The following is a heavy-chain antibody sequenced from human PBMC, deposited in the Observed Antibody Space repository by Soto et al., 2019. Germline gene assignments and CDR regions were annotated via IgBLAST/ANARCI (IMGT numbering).Heavy chain of an antibody. CDR1: GFTFNKYA. Sequence: HPGGSLRLSSAASGFTFNKYAMHWVRQGPGKGLEWVSAISGSGGSTYYADSVKGRFTISRDNSKNTLYLQMNSLRAEDTAVYYCARRGSGSYYDYWGQGTLVTSPQ. D-gene: IGHD1-26*01. CDR3: ARRGSGSYYDY. V-gene: IGHV3-23*01. CDR2: ISGSGGST. J-gene: IGHJ4*02.